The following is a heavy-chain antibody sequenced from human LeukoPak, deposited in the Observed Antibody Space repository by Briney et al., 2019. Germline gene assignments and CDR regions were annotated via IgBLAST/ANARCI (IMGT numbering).Heavy chain of an antibody. Sequence: GGSLRLSCAASGFTFSSYAMHWVRQAPGKGLEWVAFIRYDGSNKYYADSVKGRFTISRDNSKNTLYLQMNSLRAEDTAVYYCAKEWELLIDYWGQGTLVTVSS. CDR2: IRYDGSNK. V-gene: IGHV3-30*02. D-gene: IGHD1-26*01. CDR3: AKEWELLIDY. J-gene: IGHJ4*02. CDR1: GFTFSSYA.